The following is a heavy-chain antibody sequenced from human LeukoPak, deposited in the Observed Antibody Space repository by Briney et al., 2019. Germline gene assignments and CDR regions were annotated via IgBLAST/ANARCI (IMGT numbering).Heavy chain of an antibody. J-gene: IGHJ4*02. CDR3: ARNFGYSYGNDY. CDR1: GFTFSSYG. D-gene: IGHD5-18*01. CDR2: ISYDGSNK. Sequence: GSLRLSFAASGFTFSSYGMPWGRQAPGKGLGGVAVISYDGSNKYYADSVKGRFTISRDNSKNTLYLQMNSLRAEDTAVYYCARNFGYSYGNDYWGQGTLVTVSS. V-gene: IGHV3-30*03.